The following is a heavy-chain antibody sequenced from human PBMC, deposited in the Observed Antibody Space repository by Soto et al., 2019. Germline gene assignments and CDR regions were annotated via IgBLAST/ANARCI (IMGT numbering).Heavy chain of an antibody. CDR3: ARTDIVLMVYGTASGAFDI. J-gene: IGHJ3*02. CDR1: GGTFSSYA. Sequence: SVKVSCKASGGTFSSYAISWVRRAPGQGLEWMGGIIPIFGTANYAQKFQGRVTITADESTSTAYMELSSLRSEDTAVYYCARTDIVLMVYGTASGAFDIWGQGTMVTVSS. V-gene: IGHV1-69*13. CDR2: IIPIFGTA. D-gene: IGHD2-8*01.